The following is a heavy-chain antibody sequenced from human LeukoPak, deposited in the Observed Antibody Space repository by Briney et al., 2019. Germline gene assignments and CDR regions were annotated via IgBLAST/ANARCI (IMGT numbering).Heavy chain of an antibody. V-gene: IGHV4-59*01. CDR3: ARDPGYYDSSGYYQSDAFDI. CDR1: GGSISSYY. J-gene: IGHJ3*02. CDR2: IYYSGST. Sequence: PSETLSLTCTVSGGSISSYYWSWIRQPPGKGLEWIGHIYYSGSTNYNPSLKSRVTISVDTSKNQFSLKLSSVTAADTAVYYCARDPGYYDSSGYYQSDAFDIWGQGTMVTVSS. D-gene: IGHD3-22*01.